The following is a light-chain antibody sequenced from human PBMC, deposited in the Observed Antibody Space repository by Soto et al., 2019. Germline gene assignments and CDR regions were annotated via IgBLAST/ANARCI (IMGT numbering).Light chain of an antibody. Sequence: DIQMTQSPSSLSASEGYRVTITCQASQDISNYLNWYQQKPGKAPKLLIYDASNLETGVPSRFSGSGSGTDFTFTISSLQPEDIATYYCQQYDNLPLTFGGGTKVEIK. CDR2: DAS. CDR3: QQYDNLPLT. CDR1: QDISNY. V-gene: IGKV1-33*01. J-gene: IGKJ4*01.